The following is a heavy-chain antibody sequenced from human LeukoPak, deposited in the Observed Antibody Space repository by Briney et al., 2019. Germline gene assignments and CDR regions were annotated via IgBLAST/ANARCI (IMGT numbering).Heavy chain of an antibody. D-gene: IGHD6-13*01. CDR3: ARDTLFRVAETSIAAATL. Sequence: SETLSLTCTVSGGSISSGGYYWSWIRQPAGKGLDWIGRIYTSGSTNYNPSLKSRVTISVDTSKNQFSLTVTSVTAEDTAVYYCARDTLFRVAETSIAAATLWGQGTLVTVSS. V-gene: IGHV4-61*02. J-gene: IGHJ4*02. CDR2: IYTSGST. CDR1: GGSISSGGYY.